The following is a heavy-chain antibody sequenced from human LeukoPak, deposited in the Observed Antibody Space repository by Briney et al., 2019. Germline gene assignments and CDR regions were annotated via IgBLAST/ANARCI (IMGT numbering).Heavy chain of an antibody. Sequence: GGSLRLFCTASGFIFGVYAMSWVRQAPGKGLEWVGFIRSKAYRGTTEYAESVKGRFTISRDDYKSIAYLQMNSLKTEDTAVYFCSRGPIRLWLHNAMDVWGQGTTVTVSS. CDR2: IRSKAYRGTT. CDR1: GFIFGVYA. CDR3: SRGPIRLWLHNAMDV. J-gene: IGHJ6*02. V-gene: IGHV3-49*04. D-gene: IGHD5-18*01.